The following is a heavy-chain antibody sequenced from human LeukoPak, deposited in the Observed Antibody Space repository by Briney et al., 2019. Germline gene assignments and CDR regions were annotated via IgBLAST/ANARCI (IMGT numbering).Heavy chain of an antibody. D-gene: IGHD2-2*01. V-gene: IGHV4-38-2*01. CDR3: ARSIVVVPAAKADAFDI. J-gene: IGHJ3*02. Sequence: SETLSLTCAVSGYSISSGYYWGWIRQPPGKGLEWIGSIYHSGSTYYNPSLKSRVTISVDTSKNQFSLKLSSVTAADTAVYYCARSIVVVPAAKADAFDIWGQGTMVTVSS. CDR2: IYHSGST. CDR1: GYSISSGYY.